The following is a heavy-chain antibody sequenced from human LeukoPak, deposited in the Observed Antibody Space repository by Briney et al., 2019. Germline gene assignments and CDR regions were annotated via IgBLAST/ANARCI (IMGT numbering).Heavy chain of an antibody. CDR1: GDSVSSNGAS. CDR3: GRETDFGVVTN. CDR2: TYYRSQQWHS. D-gene: IGHD3-3*01. Sequence: NPSQTLSLTCAISGDSVSSNGASWNWIRQSPSRGLEWLGRTYYRSQQWHSDYAPSMKGRITLNPDTSKNQFSLQLSSMTPEDTAVYYCGRETDFGVVTNWGQGTLVTVSS. J-gene: IGHJ4*02. V-gene: IGHV6-1*01.